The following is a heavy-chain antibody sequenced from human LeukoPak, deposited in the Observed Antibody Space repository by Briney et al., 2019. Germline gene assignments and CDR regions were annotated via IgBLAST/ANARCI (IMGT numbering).Heavy chain of an antibody. D-gene: IGHD2-15*01. CDR3: ARRDNVVVVSASDY. J-gene: IGHJ4*02. CDR1: GFTVSSNY. CDR2: IKQDGSET. Sequence: PGGSLRLSCAASGFTVSSNYMSWVRQAPGKGLEWVANIKQDGSETHYVDSVKGRFTISRDNAKNSLYLQMNSLRAEDTAVYYCARRDNVVVVSASDYWGQGTLVTVSS. V-gene: IGHV3-7*01.